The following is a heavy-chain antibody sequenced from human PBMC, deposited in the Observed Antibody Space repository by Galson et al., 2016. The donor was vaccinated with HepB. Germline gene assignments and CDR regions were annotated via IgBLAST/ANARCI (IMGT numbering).Heavy chain of an antibody. CDR3: ARTSPFNAGTFDY. CDR2: TYYKSKWYN. Sequence: CAFSGDSVSSTSANWNWIRQSPSRGLEWLGRTYYKSKWYNDYAVSVQSRITINPDTSKNQFSLQLDSMTPEDTAVYYCARTSPFNAGTFDYWGQGTLVTVSS. V-gene: IGHV6-1*01. J-gene: IGHJ4*02. D-gene: IGHD1-7*01. CDR1: GDSVSSTSAN.